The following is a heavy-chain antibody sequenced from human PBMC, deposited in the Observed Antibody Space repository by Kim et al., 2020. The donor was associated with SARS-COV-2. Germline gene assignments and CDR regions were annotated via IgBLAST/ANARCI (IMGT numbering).Heavy chain of an antibody. V-gene: IGHV4-4*02. J-gene: IGHJ2*01. CDR1: GGSISSSNW. CDR2: IYHSGST. CDR3: ARDSWRADGSGVFDL. D-gene: IGHD3-10*01. Sequence: SETLSLTCAVSGGSISSSNWWSWVRQPPGKGLEWIGEIYHSGSTNYNPSLKSRVTISVDKSKNQFSLKLSSVTAADTAVYYCARDSWRADGSGVFDLWGRGTLVTVSS.